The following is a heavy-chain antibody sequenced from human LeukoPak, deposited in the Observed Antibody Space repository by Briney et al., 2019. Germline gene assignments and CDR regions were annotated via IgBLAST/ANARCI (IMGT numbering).Heavy chain of an antibody. CDR1: GGSISSSSYY. CDR3: ARGRYGWDAFDI. V-gene: IGHV4-39*07. D-gene: IGHD5-18*01. J-gene: IGHJ3*02. CDR2: IYYSGST. Sequence: SETLSLTCTVSGGSISSSSYYWGWIRQPPGKGLEWIGSIYYSGSTYYNPSLKSRVTISVDTSKNQFSLKLSSVTAADTAVYHCARGRYGWDAFDIWGQGTMVTVSS.